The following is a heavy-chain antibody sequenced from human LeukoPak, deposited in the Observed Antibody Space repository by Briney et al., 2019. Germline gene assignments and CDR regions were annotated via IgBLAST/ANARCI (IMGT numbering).Heavy chain of an antibody. CDR1: GGSLSGYY. V-gene: IGHV4-34*01. CDR3: ARGGGSESYYVRPPHHAFDI. CDR2: INHSGST. Sequence: SETLSLTCAVYGGSLSGYYWSWIRQPPGKGLEWIGEINHSGSTNCNPSLKSRVTLSVDTSKNQFSLKLSSVTAADTAVYYCARGGGSESYYVRPPHHAFDIWGQGTMVSVSS. J-gene: IGHJ3*02. D-gene: IGHD1-26*01.